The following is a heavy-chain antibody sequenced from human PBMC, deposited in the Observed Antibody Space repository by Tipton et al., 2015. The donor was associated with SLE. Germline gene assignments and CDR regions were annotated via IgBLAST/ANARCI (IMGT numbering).Heavy chain of an antibody. D-gene: IGHD1-26*01. CDR1: GGSISSYY. CDR3: ARLYSGSYYFDY. Sequence: TLSLTCTVSGGSISSYYWSWIRQPPGKGLEWIGCIYYSGSTNYNPSLKSRVTISVDTSKNQFSLKLSSVTAADTAVYYCARLYSGSYYFDYWGQGTLVTVSS. CDR2: IYYSGST. V-gene: IGHV4-59*01. J-gene: IGHJ4*02.